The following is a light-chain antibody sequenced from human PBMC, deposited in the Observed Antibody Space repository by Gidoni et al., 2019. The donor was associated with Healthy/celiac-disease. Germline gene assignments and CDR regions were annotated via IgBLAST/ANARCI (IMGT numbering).Light chain of an antibody. CDR1: SSNIGSNT. J-gene: IGLJ3*02. CDR3: AAWDDSLNGWV. Sequence: QSVLTQPPSATGTPGQRVTISCSGSSSNIGSNTVNWYQQIPGTAPKLLSYSNNQRPSWVRDRFSGSKSGTSASLAISGLQSEDEADDYCAAWDDSLNGWVFGGGTKLTVL. CDR2: SNN. V-gene: IGLV1-44*01.